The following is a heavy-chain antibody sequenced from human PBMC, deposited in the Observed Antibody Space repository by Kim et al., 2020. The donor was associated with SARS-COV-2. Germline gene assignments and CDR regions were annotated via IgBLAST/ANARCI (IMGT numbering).Heavy chain of an antibody. CDR2: IYYSGST. Sequence: SETLSLTCTVSGGSISSYYWSWIRQPPGKGLEWIGYIYYSGSTNYNPSLKSRVTISVDTSKNQFSLKLSSVTAADTAVYYCAREIPKIVATPSYYGMDVGGQGTTVTVSS. CDR3: AREIPKIVATPSYYGMDV. D-gene: IGHD5-12*01. V-gene: IGHV4-59*01. CDR1: GGSISSYY. J-gene: IGHJ6*02.